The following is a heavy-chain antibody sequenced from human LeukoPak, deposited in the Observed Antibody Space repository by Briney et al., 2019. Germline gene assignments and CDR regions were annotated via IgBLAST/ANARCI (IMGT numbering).Heavy chain of an antibody. D-gene: IGHD3-10*02. Sequence: GGSLRLSCAASGFTFSSYEMNWVRQAPGKGLEWVSYISSSGSTIYYTDSVKGRFTTSRDNAKNSLYLQMNSLRAEDTAVYYCAELGITMIGGVWGKGTTVTISS. CDR1: GFTFSSYE. V-gene: IGHV3-48*03. J-gene: IGHJ6*04. CDR2: ISSSGSTI. CDR3: AELGITMIGGV.